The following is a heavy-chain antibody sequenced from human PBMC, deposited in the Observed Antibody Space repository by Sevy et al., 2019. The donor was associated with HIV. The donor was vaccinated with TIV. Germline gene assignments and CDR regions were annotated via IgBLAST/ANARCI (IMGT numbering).Heavy chain of an antibody. CDR3: ASGSGELVS. V-gene: IGHV4-59*01. J-gene: IGHJ5*02. CDR2: MYYSGST. Sequence: SETLSLTCTVSGGSISSYYWTWIRQPPEKGLEWIGCMYYSGSTNYNPSLKSRVTISVDTSKNQLSLKLSSVTAADTAVYYCASGSGELVSWGQGTLVTVSS. D-gene: IGHD1-26*01. CDR1: GGSISSYY.